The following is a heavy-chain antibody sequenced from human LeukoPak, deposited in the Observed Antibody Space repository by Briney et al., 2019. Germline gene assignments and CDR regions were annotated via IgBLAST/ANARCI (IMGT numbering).Heavy chain of an antibody. CDR1: GYTFRTYG. J-gene: IGHJ5*02. D-gene: IGHD6-25*01. CDR3: ARDREAARPGWFDP. V-gene: IGHV1-18*01. CDR2: ISVYNGNT. Sequence: ASVKVSCKASGYTFRTYGINWVRQAPGQGLEWMGWISVYNGNTDYAQKFQGRVTMTTDTSTSTAYMELGTLRFDDTAVYYCARDREAARPGWFDPWGQGTLVTVSS.